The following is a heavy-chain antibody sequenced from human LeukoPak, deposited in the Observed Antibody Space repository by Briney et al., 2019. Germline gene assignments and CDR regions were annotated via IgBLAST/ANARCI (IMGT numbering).Heavy chain of an antibody. Sequence: GGSLRLSCAASGFTVSSNYMSWVRQAPGKGLEWVSVIYSGGSTYYADSVKGRFTISRDNSKNTLYLQMNSLRAGDTAVYYCASETTVTSLGYWGQGTLVIVSS. CDR1: GFTVSSNY. D-gene: IGHD4-17*01. CDR3: ASETTVTSLGY. CDR2: IYSGGST. J-gene: IGHJ4*02. V-gene: IGHV3-66*02.